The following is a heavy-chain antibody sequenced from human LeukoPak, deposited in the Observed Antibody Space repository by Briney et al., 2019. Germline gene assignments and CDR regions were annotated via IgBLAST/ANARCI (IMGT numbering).Heavy chain of an antibody. D-gene: IGHD5-18*01. CDR2: MNPNSGNT. J-gene: IGHJ5*02. CDR1: GYTFSRYD. V-gene: IGHV1-8*03. CDR3: ARGGYSYGSRTNWFDP. Sequence: ASVKVSCKASGYTFSRYDINWVRQATGQGLEWMGWMNPNSGNTGYAQKFQGRVTITRNTSISTAYMELSSLRSEDTAVYYCARGGYSYGSRTNWFDPWGQGTLVTVSS.